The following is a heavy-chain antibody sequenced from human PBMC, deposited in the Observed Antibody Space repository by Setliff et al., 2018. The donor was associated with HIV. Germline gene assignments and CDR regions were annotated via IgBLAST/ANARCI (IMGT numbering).Heavy chain of an antibody. CDR1: GGSVSSSGYY. CDR2: VYYTGST. Sequence: SETLSLTCTLSGGSVSSSGYYWGWLRQPPGQGPEWFGSVYYTGSTYYSLSLNSRVTISVDTSKNQFSLKLSSVTAADTAVYYCARGGYIAARFYYFDYWGQGLLVTVSS. CDR3: ARGGYIAARFYYFDY. J-gene: IGHJ4*02. D-gene: IGHD6-6*01. V-gene: IGHV4-39*07.